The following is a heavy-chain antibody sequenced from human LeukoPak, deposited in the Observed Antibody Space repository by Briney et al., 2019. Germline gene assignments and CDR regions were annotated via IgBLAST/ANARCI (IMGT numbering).Heavy chain of an antibody. CDR1: GVSIRSTSYY. CDR2: IYYSGST. D-gene: IGHD3-22*01. CDR3: ARLGDEYYDSTGLFDY. Sequence: SETLSLTCTISGVSIRSTSYYWGWIRQPPGKGLKWIGSIYYSGSTYYNPSLKSRVTISVDRSENQLSLNLSSVTAADTAVYYCARLGDEYYDSTGLFDYWGQGTLVTVSS. V-gene: IGHV4-39*01. J-gene: IGHJ4*02.